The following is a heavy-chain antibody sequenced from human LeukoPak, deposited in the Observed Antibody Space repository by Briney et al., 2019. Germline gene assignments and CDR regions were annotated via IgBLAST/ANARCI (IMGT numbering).Heavy chain of an antibody. CDR1: NGSISSDTYF. V-gene: IGHV4-61*02. Sequence: TSETLSLTCTVSNGSISSDTYFWSWIRQPAGKGLEWIGRMSSSGISTYSPSLKSRVTISIDTSRNQFSMNLNSVTAADTAVYYCARESNYHGSGTGWFDPWGQGTLVTVSS. CDR3: ARESNYHGSGTGWFDP. D-gene: IGHD3-10*01. CDR2: MSSSGIS. J-gene: IGHJ5*02.